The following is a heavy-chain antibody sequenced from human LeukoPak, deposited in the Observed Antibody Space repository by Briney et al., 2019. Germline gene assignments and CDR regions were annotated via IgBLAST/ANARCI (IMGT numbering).Heavy chain of an antibody. CDR1: GYTFTSYG. CDR2: ISAYNGNT. CDR3: AREGHYYDSSGYSPFDY. Sequence: ASVTVSCKASGYTFTSYGISWVRQAPGQGLEWMGWISAYNGNTNYAQKLQGRVTMTTDPSTSTAYMELRSLRSDDTAVYYCAREGHYYDSSGYSPFDYWGQGTLVTVSS. D-gene: IGHD3-22*01. V-gene: IGHV1-18*01. J-gene: IGHJ4*02.